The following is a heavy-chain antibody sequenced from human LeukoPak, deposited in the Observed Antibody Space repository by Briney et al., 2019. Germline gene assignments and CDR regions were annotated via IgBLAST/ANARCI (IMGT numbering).Heavy chain of an antibody. CDR2: INHSGST. D-gene: IGHD3-22*01. J-gene: IGHJ4*02. V-gene: IGHV4-39*07. CDR3: ARREGSGYGY. Sequence: SETLSLTCTVSGGSISSSNYYWSWIRQPPGKGLEWIGEINHSGSTYYNPSLKTRVTISVDTSKNQFSLRLSSVTAADTAVYYCARREGSGYGYWGQGTLVAVSS. CDR1: GGSISSSNYY.